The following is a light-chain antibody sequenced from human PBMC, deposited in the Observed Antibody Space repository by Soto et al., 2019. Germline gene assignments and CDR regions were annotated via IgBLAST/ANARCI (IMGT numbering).Light chain of an antibody. CDR1: QSISSY. V-gene: IGKV1-39*01. CDR3: QQSYSTPRT. J-gene: IGKJ1*01. Sequence: DIQMTQSPSSLSASVRDRVTITCRASQSISSYLNWYQQKPGKAPKLLIYAASSLQSGVPSRFSGSGSGTDFTLTVSSLQPEDFATYFCQQSYSTPRTFGQGTKVEV. CDR2: AAS.